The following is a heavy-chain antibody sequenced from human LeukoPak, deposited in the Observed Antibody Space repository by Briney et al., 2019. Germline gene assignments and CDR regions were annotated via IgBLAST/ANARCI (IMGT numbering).Heavy chain of an antibody. CDR3: ARTYYGSGSYYNVGWFDP. CDR1: GFTFSSYS. Sequence: GGSLRLSCAASGFTFSSYSMNWVRQAPRKGLGWVSPISSNSSDIYYADSVKGRFTISRDNAKNSLYLQMNSLRAEDTAVYYCARTYYGSGSYYNVGWFDPWGQGTLVTVSS. J-gene: IGHJ5*02. CDR2: ISSNSSDI. D-gene: IGHD3-10*01. V-gene: IGHV3-21*01.